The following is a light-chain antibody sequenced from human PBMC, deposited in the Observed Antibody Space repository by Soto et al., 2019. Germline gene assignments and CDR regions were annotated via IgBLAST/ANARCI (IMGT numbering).Light chain of an antibody. V-gene: IGKV1-12*01. J-gene: IGKJ3*01. CDR2: AAS. CDR3: QQGNSIPLT. Sequence: DIQMTQSPSSVSASVGDKVTISCRASQDIANWLAWYQQKPGKAPKLLIYAASSLQSGVPSRFSGSGSGTDFTLTITSLHPEDFATYFCQQGNSIPLTFGPGTKVDFK. CDR1: QDIANW.